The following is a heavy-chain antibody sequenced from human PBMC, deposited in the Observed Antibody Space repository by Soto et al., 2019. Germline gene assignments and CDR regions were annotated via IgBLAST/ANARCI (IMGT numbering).Heavy chain of an antibody. Sequence: AASVKVSCKASGYTFTSYGISWVRQAPGQGLEWMGWISAYNGNTNYAQKLQGRVTMTTDTSTSTAYMELRSLRSDDTAVYYCAREGYSSSWLDAFDIWGQGTMVTVSS. CDR2: ISAYNGNT. CDR1: GYTFTSYG. V-gene: IGHV1-18*04. D-gene: IGHD6-13*01. CDR3: AREGYSSSWLDAFDI. J-gene: IGHJ3*02.